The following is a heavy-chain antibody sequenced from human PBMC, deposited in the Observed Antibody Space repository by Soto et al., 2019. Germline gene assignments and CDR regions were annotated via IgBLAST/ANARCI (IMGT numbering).Heavy chain of an antibody. CDR2: ISYDGSNK. CDR3: AKDREAH. Sequence: QVQLVESGGGVVQPGRSLRLSCAASGFTFSSYGMHWVRQAPGKGLEWVAVISYDGSNKYYADSVKGRFTISRDNSKHTLYLQMNSLRAEDTAVYYCAKDREAHCGQGTLVTVSS. V-gene: IGHV3-30*18. CDR1: GFTFSSYG. J-gene: IGHJ4*02.